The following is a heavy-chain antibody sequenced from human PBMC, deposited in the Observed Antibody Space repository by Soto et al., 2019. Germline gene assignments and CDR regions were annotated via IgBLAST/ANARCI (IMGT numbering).Heavy chain of an antibody. CDR2: IYYSGST. Sequence: SETLSLTCTVSVGSISSYYWSWIRQPPGKGLEWIGYIYYSGSTYYNPSLKSRVTISVDTSKNQFSLKLSSVTAADTAVYYCARVLRWLTFDYWGQGTLVTVSS. V-gene: IGHV4-59*08. J-gene: IGHJ4*02. D-gene: IGHD5-18*01. CDR3: ARVLRWLTFDY. CDR1: VGSISSYY.